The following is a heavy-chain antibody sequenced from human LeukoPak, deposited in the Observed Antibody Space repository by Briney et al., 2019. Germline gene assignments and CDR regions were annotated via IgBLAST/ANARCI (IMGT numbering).Heavy chain of an antibody. Sequence: TGGSLRLSCAASGFTFDDYAMHWVRQAPGKGLVWVSGINGDGSTTAYADSVKGRFTISRDNAKNTLYLQMNSLRAEDTAVYYCAKAGSSSWWDFDYWGQGTLVTVSS. CDR1: GFTFDDYA. V-gene: IGHV3-74*01. CDR3: AKAGSSSWWDFDY. J-gene: IGHJ4*02. CDR2: INGDGSTT. D-gene: IGHD6-13*01.